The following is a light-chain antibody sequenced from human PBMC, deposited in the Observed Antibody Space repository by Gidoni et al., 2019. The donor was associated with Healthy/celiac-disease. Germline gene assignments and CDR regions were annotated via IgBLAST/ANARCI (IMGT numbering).Light chain of an antibody. Sequence: DIQMTQSPSSLSASVGDRVTITCRASQSISSYLNWYQQKPGKAPKLLIYAASSLQSGVPSRFSGSGSGTDFTLTISSLQPEYFATYYCQQSYSTPWTFGQXTKVEIK. J-gene: IGKJ1*01. CDR3: QQSYSTPWT. CDR2: AAS. V-gene: IGKV1-39*01. CDR1: QSISSY.